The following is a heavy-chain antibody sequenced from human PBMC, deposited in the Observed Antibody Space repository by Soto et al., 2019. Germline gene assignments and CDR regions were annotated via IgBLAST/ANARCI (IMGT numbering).Heavy chain of an antibody. CDR2: VYYSGST. D-gene: IGHD3-22*01. J-gene: IGHJ3*02. CDR1: GASISSSY. V-gene: IGHV4-59*01. Sequence: SETLSLTCTVSGASISSSYWSWIRQSPGKGLEWIGYVYYSGSTNYNPSLKSRVTISVDTSKNQFSLKLSSVTAADTAVYYCARGYYDSRGQSNTFDIWGQGTMVTVSS. CDR3: ARGYYDSRGQSNTFDI.